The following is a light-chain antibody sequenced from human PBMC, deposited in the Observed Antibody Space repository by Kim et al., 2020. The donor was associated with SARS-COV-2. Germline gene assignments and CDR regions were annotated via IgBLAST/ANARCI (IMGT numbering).Light chain of an antibody. CDR3: QQYDNWPPWT. V-gene: IGKV3-15*01. CDR2: GAS. Sequence: PGERATRSGRASQSVSSNLAWYQQRPGQAPRLLISGASTRATGIPTRFSGSGSGTEFTLTISSLQSEDFAVYYCQQYDNWPPWTFGQGTKVDIK. CDR1: QSVSSN. J-gene: IGKJ1*01.